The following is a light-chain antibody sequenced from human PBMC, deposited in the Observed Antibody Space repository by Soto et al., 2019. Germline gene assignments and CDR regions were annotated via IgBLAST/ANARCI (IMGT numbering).Light chain of an antibody. J-gene: IGLJ1*01. V-gene: IGLV2-14*01. CDR1: SSDVGGYNY. CDR3: SSYTSSSKYV. Sequence: QSVLTQPASVSGSPGQSITISCTGTSSDVGGYNYVSWYQQHPGKAPKLIIYDVSNRPSGVSNRFPGSKSGNTASLTISGLQAEDEADYYCSSYTSSSKYVFGTGTKVTVL. CDR2: DVS.